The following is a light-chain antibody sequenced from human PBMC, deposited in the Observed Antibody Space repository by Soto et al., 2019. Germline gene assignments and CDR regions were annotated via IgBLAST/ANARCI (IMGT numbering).Light chain of an antibody. J-gene: IGLJ2*01. Sequence: QSVLTQPSSASGTPGQTVTISCSGTSSNIGTNTVNWYRQVPGTAPKLLLFNDNVRPSGVPGRFSGSRSGTSASLAISGLQSEDEADYYCAAWDGSLNVVLLGGGTKLTVL. CDR2: NDN. V-gene: IGLV1-44*01. CDR3: AAWDGSLNVVL. CDR1: SSNIGTNT.